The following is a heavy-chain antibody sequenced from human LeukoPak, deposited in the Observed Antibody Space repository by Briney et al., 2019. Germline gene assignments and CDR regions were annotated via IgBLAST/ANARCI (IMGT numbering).Heavy chain of an antibody. V-gene: IGHV1-2*02. D-gene: IGHD3-22*01. J-gene: IGHJ4*02. CDR2: VNPNSGGT. Sequence: ASVKVSCKASGYTFTGYYMHWVRQAPGQGLEWMGWVNPNSGGTNYAQKFQGRVTMTRDTSISTAYMELSRLRSDDTAVYYCARVDYYDSSGYYYWDQGTLVTVSS. CDR3: ARVDYYDSSGYYY. CDR1: GYTFTGYY.